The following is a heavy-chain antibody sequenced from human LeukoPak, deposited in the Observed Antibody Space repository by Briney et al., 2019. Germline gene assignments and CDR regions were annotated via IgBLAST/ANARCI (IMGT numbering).Heavy chain of an antibody. D-gene: IGHD1-26*01. Sequence: SETLSLTCTVSGGSISSYYWGWIRQPPGKGLEWIGYISYSGSANYNPSLKSRVTISVDTAKNQLSLRLTSVTAADTAVYYCANDGVGWEVKYRGEGTLVTVSS. CDR2: ISYSGSA. V-gene: IGHV4-59*01. CDR3: ANDGVGWEVKY. J-gene: IGHJ4*02. CDR1: GGSISSYY.